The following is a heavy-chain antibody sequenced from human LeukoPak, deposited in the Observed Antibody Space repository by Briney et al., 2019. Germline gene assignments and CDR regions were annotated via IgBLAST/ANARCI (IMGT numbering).Heavy chain of an antibody. Sequence: ASVKVSCKASGYTFTSYDINWVRQATGQGLGWVGWMNPDSGNTGYAQKFQGRVTMTRNTSISTAYMELSSLRSEDTAVYYCARGPEFTVTTEDYFDYWGQGTLVTVSS. V-gene: IGHV1-8*01. CDR3: ARGPEFTVTTEDYFDY. CDR1: GYTFTSYD. J-gene: IGHJ4*02. CDR2: MNPDSGNT. D-gene: IGHD4-17*01.